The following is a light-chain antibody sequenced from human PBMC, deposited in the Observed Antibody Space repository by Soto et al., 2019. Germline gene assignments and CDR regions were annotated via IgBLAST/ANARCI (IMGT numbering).Light chain of an antibody. J-gene: IGLJ2*01. Sequence: QSALTQPASVSGSPGQSITISCTGSIYNFVSWYQQHPGKAPKLMIYEDNKRPSGISDRFSGSKSGNTASLTISGLQAEDEADYYCCSYAGSRTVVVFGGGTKLTVL. CDR2: EDN. CDR3: CSYAGSRTVVV. CDR1: IYNF. V-gene: IGLV2-23*02.